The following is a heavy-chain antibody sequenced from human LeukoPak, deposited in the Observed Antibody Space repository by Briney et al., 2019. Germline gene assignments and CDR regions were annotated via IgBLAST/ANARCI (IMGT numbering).Heavy chain of an antibody. CDR1: GYTLTELS. CDR3: ATGPSGVPAATGWFDP. CDR2: FDPEDGET. D-gene: IGHD2-2*01. J-gene: IGHJ5*02. V-gene: IGHV1-24*01. Sequence: ASVKVSCKVSGYTLTELSMHWVRQAPGKGLEWMGGFDPEDGETIYAQKFQGRVTMTEDTSTDTAYMELSSLRSEDTAVYYCATGPSGVPAATGWFDPWGQGTLVTVSS.